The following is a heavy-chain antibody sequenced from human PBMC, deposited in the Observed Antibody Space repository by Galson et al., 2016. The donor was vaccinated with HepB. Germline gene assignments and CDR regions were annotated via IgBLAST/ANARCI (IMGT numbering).Heavy chain of an antibody. CDR1: EFTFSSYG. V-gene: IGHV3-23*01. CDR3: AKDPNGDYIGTFDM. Sequence: SLRLSCAVSEFTFSSYGVTWVRQPPGKRLERVSSISGNGATTQYADSVRGRFTISRDNSKNTLYLQMNSLRAEDTAIYYCAKDPNGDYIGTFDMWGQGTMVTVSS. D-gene: IGHD4-17*01. J-gene: IGHJ3*02. CDR2: ISGNGATT.